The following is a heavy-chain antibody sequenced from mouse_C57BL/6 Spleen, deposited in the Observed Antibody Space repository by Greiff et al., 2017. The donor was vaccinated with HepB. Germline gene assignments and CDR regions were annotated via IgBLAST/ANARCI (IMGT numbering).Heavy chain of an antibody. Sequence: EVQLQQSGPELVKPGASVKISCKASGYSFTDYNMNWVKQSNGKRLEWIGVITPNYGTPSYNQKFKGKATLTVDQSSSTAYMQLNSLTSEDSAVYYCARSTTVGRYFDYWGQGTTLTVSS. J-gene: IGHJ2*01. CDR2: ITPNYGTP. CDR3: ARSTTVGRYFDY. V-gene: IGHV1-39*01. CDR1: GYSFTDYN. D-gene: IGHD1-1*01.